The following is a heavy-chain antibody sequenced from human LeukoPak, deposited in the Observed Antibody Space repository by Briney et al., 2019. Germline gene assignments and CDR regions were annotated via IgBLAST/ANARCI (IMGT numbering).Heavy chain of an antibody. CDR1: AFTFSNYV. CDR3: AKAVLWFGDYDAFDI. V-gene: IGHV3-30*18. Sequence: PGGSLRLSCAASAFTFSNYVMHWVRQAPGKGLQWVAFISYDGSNKYYTDSVQGRFTISRDNSKNTLYLQMNSLRAEDTAVYYCAKAVLWFGDYDAFDIWGQGTMVTVSS. CDR2: ISYDGSNK. D-gene: IGHD3-10*01. J-gene: IGHJ3*02.